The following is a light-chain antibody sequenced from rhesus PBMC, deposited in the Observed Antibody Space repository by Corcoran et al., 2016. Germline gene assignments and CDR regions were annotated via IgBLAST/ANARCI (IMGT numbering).Light chain of an antibody. CDR2: RAS. CDR1: QGISNW. Sequence: DIQMTQSPSSLSASVGDRVTITCRVSQGISNWLAWYQQKPGKAPKLLIYRASNLETGVPSRFSGSGSGTDFTLTISSLQPEDIATYYCQQLDNSPYSFGQGTKVEIK. J-gene: IGKJ2*01. V-gene: IGKV1-69*01. CDR3: QQLDNSPYS.